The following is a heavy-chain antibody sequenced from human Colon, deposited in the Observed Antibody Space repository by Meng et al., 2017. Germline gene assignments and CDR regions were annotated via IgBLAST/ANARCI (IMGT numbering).Heavy chain of an antibody. CDR1: DYSVSSGYF. Sequence: SETLSLTCIVSDYSVSSGYFWGWIRQPPGKGLEWIGSIYHSGTTYYNPSLKSRLTVSVDTSKNQVSLRLTSVTAADTAVHFCARGGGLGFDSWGQGTLVTVSS. V-gene: IGHV4-38-2*02. D-gene: IGHD3-16*01. CDR3: ARGGGLGFDS. CDR2: IYHSGTT. J-gene: IGHJ4*02.